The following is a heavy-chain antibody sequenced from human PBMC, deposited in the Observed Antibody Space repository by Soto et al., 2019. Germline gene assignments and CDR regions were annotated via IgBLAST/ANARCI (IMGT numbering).Heavy chain of an antibody. V-gene: IGHV4-39*01. CDR3: ASSTWYGRIDY. J-gene: IGHJ4*02. Sequence: SETLSLTCTVSGGSISSSSYYWGWIRQPPGKGLEWIGSIYYSGSTYYNPSLKSRVTISVDTSKNQFSLKLSSVTAADTAVYYCASSTWYGRIDYWGQGTLVTVSS. CDR2: IYYSGST. D-gene: IGHD6-13*01. CDR1: GGSISSSSYY.